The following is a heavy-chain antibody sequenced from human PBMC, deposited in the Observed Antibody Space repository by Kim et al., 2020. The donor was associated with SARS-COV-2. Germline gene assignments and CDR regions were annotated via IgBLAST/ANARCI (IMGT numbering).Heavy chain of an antibody. V-gene: IGHV3-74*01. CDR2: INSDGSAT. CDR1: GFTFSDYW. CDR3: VLNMVGTTAH. D-gene: IGHD1-26*01. J-gene: IGHJ4*02. Sequence: GGSLRLSCAASGFTFSDYWMHWVRQAPGKGLMWVSRINSDGSATTYADSVKGRFAISRDNAKNTLSLQMNSLRAEDTAVYYCVLNMVGTTAHWGQGALVT.